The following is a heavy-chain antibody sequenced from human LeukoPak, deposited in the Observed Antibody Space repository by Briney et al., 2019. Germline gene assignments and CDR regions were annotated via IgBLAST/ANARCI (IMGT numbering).Heavy chain of an antibody. CDR2: TYTSGST. Sequence: SQTLSLTCTVSGGSISSGSYYWSWIRQPAGKGLEWIGRTYTSGSTNYNPSLKSRVTISVDTSKNQFSLKLSSVTAAGTAVYYCASTGRYYMDVWGKGTTVTVSS. CDR3: ASTGRYYMDV. J-gene: IGHJ6*03. CDR1: GGSISSGSYY. D-gene: IGHD1-14*01. V-gene: IGHV4-61*02.